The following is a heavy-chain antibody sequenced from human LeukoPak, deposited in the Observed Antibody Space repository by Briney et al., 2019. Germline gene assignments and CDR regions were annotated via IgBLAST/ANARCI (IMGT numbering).Heavy chain of an antibody. CDR3: AKDKSLYSNSWYHFDY. V-gene: IGHV3-30*02. CDR2: IRYDGSNK. Sequence: GGSLRLSCAASGFTLSSYGMHWVRQAPGKGLEWVAFIRYDGSNKQHADSVKGRFTISRDNSKNTLYLQMNSLRAEDTALYYCAKDKSLYSNSWYHFDYWGQGALVTVSS. J-gene: IGHJ4*02. D-gene: IGHD6-13*01. CDR1: GFTLSSYG.